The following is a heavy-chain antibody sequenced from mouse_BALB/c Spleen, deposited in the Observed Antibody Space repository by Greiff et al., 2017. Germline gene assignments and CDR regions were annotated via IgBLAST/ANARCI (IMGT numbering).Heavy chain of an antibody. Sequence: EVKVVESGGGLVQPGGSRKLSCAASGFTFSSFGMHWVRQAPEKGLEWVAYISSGSSTIYYADTVKGRFTISRDNPKNTLFLQMTSLRSEDTAMYYCARSKTTAMDYWGQGTSVTVSS. CDR2: ISSGSSTI. D-gene: IGHD2-13*01. J-gene: IGHJ4*01. CDR1: GFTFSSFG. CDR3: ARSKTTAMDY. V-gene: IGHV5-17*02.